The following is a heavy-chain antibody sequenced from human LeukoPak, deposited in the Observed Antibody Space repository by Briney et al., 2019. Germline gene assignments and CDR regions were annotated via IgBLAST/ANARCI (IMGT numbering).Heavy chain of an antibody. CDR3: AKHGGSWTFDY. D-gene: IGHD6-13*01. CDR2: VYDSGSA. CDR1: AVSISTYY. J-gene: IGHJ4*02. Sequence: SETLSLTCPVSAVSISTYYCSCIRQPPGKWVEWIGYVYDSGSANYNPSLKSRVTISVDTSKNQFSLKLSSVTAADTAVYYCAKHGGSWTFDYWGQGTLVTVSS. V-gene: IGHV4-59*08.